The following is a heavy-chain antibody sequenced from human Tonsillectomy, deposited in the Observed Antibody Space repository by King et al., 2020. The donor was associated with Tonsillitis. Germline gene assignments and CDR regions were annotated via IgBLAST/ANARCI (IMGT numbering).Heavy chain of an antibody. CDR2: ISYDGSNK. D-gene: IGHD2-15*01. CDR3: ARASLKYCSGGSCYSGPFDY. J-gene: IGHJ4*02. CDR1: RFTFSSYA. V-gene: IGHV3-30-3*01. Sequence: VQLVESGGGVVQPGRSLRLSCAASRFTFSSYAMHWVRQAPGKGQEWVTLISYDGSNKYYADSVKGRFTISRDNSKNTLYLQMNSLRAEDTAVYYCARASLKYCSGGSCYSGPFDYWGQGTLVTVPS.